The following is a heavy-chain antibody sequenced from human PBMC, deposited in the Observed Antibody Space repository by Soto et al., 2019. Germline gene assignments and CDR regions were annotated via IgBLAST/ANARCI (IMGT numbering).Heavy chain of an antibody. Sequence: PSETLSLTCTVSGGSISSYYWSWIRQPPGKGLEWIGYIYYSGSTNYNPSLKSRVTISVDTSKNQFSLKLSSVTAADTAVYYCARGNLDDFDAFDIRGQGTMVTVSS. CDR2: IYYSGST. J-gene: IGHJ3*02. V-gene: IGHV4-59*01. CDR3: ARGNLDDFDAFDI. D-gene: IGHD3-16*01. CDR1: GGSISSYY.